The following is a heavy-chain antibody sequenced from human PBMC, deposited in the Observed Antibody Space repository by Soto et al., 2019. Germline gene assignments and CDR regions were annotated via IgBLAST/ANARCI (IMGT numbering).Heavy chain of an antibody. CDR2: IIPIFGTA. J-gene: IGHJ6*02. D-gene: IGHD1-1*01. Sequence: QVQLVQSGAEVKKPGSSVKVSCKASGGTFSSYAISWVRQAPGQGVEWMGGIIPIFGTANYAQKFQGRVTITADESTSTAYMELSSLRSEDTAVYYCARSSDWYNWNDFYYGMDVWGQGTTVTVSS. CDR3: ARSSDWYNWNDFYYGMDV. V-gene: IGHV1-69*01. CDR1: GGTFSSYA.